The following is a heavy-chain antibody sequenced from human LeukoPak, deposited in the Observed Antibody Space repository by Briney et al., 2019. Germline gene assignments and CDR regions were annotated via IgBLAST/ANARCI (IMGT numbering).Heavy chain of an antibody. Sequence: GESLKISCKGSGYSFTSYWIGWVRQLPGKGLEWMGIIYPGDSDTRYSPSFQGQVTISADKSISTAYLQWSSLKASDTAMYYCARLGQRYYYYSGSQSLDGMDVWGQGTTVTVSS. J-gene: IGHJ6*02. CDR2: IYPGDSDT. V-gene: IGHV5-51*01. CDR3: ARLGQRYYYYSGSQSLDGMDV. CDR1: GYSFTSYW. D-gene: IGHD3-10*01.